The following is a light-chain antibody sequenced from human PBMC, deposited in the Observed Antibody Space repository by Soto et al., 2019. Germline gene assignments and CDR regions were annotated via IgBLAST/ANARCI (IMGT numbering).Light chain of an antibody. CDR3: QQYGSSPLT. CDR2: GAS. V-gene: IGKV3-20*01. CDR1: QSVSSSY. J-gene: IGKJ4*01. Sequence: EIVLTQSPGTLSLSPGERATLSCRASQSVSSSYLAWYQQKPGQAPGLLIYGASSRATGIPDRFSGSGSGTEFTLTISRLEPVDFAVYYCQQYGSSPLTFGGGTKVEIK.